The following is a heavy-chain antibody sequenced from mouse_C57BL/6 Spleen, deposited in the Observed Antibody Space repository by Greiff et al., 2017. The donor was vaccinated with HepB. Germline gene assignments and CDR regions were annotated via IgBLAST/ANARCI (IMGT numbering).Heavy chain of an antibody. Sequence: VQLQQSGAELVRPGTSVKVSCKASGYAFTNYLIEWVKQRPGQGLEWIGVINPGSGGTKYNEKFKGKATLTADKSSSTAYMQLSSLTSEDSAVYFCARGFTTVVGTDYWGQGTTLTVSA. CDR2: INPGSGGT. D-gene: IGHD1-1*01. CDR1: GYAFTNYL. CDR3: ARGFTTVVGTDY. V-gene: IGHV1-54*01. J-gene: IGHJ2*01.